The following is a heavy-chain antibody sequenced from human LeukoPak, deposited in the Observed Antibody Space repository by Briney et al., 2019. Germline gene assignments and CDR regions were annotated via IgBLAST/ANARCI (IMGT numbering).Heavy chain of an antibody. V-gene: IGHV4-30-2*01. J-gene: IGHJ5*02. D-gene: IGHD3-10*01. CDR2: IYHSGST. CDR1: GGSISSGGYS. Sequence: SQTLSLTCAVSGGSISSGGYSWSWIRQPPGKGLEWIGYIYHSGSTYYNPSLKSRVTISVDRSKNQFSLKLSSVTAADTAVYYCARGLGDYNWFDPWGQGTLVTASS. CDR3: ARGLGDYNWFDP.